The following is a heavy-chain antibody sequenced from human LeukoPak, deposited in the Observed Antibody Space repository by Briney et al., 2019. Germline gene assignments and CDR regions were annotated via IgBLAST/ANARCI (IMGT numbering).Heavy chain of an antibody. Sequence: NPSETLSLTCAASGVSISSDSWSWIRQPPGKGLEWIGWISYSGSTTYNPSLKTRVTISVDTSKNQFSLKLSSVTAADTAVYYCARQASCSSTNCYPFDYWGQGTLVTVSS. CDR3: ARQASCSSTNCYPFDY. J-gene: IGHJ4*02. D-gene: IGHD2-2*01. V-gene: IGHV4-59*08. CDR1: GVSISSDS. CDR2: ISYSGST.